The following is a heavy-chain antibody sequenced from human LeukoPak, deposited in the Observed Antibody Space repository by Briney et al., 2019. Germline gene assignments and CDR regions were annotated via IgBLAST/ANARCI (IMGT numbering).Heavy chain of an antibody. CDR1: GFTFSSYS. D-gene: IGHD2-2*01. CDR3: ARAADGIVVVPAAESSYWYFDL. J-gene: IGHJ2*01. V-gene: IGHV3-21*01. CDR2: ISSSSSYI. Sequence: GGSLRLSCAASGFTFSSYSMNWVRQAPGKGLEWVSSISSSSSYIYYADSVKGRFTISRDNAKNSLYLQMNSLRAEDTAVYYCARAADGIVVVPAAESSYWYFDLWGRGTLVTVSS.